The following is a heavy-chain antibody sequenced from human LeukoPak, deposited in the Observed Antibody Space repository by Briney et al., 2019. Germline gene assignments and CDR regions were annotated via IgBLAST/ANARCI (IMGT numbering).Heavy chain of an antibody. V-gene: IGHV4-59*01. J-gene: IGHJ4*02. Sequence: SETLSLTCTVSGGFISNYYWSWIRQPPGKGLEWIGYIYYSGSTNHNPSLKSRVTISVDTSKNQFSLKLSSVIAADTAVYYCARAGQFIAARPITFDYWGQGTLVTVSS. CDR2: IYYSGST. CDR1: GGFISNYY. D-gene: IGHD6-6*01. CDR3: ARAGQFIAARPITFDY.